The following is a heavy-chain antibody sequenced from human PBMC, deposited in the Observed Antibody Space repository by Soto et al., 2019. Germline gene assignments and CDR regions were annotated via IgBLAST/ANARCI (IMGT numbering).Heavy chain of an antibody. CDR2: ISYDGSNK. CDR1: GFTFSSYA. CDR3: ARGGYSSSSRGYAFDI. D-gene: IGHD6-6*01. Sequence: GGSLRLSCAASGFTFSSYAMHWVRQAPGKGLEWVAVISYDGSNKYYADSVKGRFTISRDNSKNTLYLQMNSLRAEDTAVYYCARGGYSSSSRGYAFDIWGQGTMVTVSS. J-gene: IGHJ3*02. V-gene: IGHV3-30-3*01.